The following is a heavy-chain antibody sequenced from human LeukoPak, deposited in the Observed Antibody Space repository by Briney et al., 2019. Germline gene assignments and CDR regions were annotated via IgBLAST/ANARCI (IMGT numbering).Heavy chain of an antibody. CDR3: ARAGVVPAANYYYYYYMDV. Sequence: ASVKVSCKASVYAFTGYYMHWVRQAPGQGLEWMGWINPNSGGTNYAQKFQGRVTMTRDTSISTAYMELSRLRSDDTAVYYCARAGVVPAANYYYYYYMDVWGKGTTVTVSS. V-gene: IGHV1-2*02. D-gene: IGHD2-2*01. J-gene: IGHJ6*03. CDR1: VYAFTGYY. CDR2: INPNSGGT.